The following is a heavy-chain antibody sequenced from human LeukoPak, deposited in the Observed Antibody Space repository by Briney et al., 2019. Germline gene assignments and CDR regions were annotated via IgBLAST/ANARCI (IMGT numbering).Heavy chain of an antibody. CDR3: ARGGWNKFDY. V-gene: IGHV4-39*07. J-gene: IGHJ4*02. CDR2: IFYSGRT. CDR1: GGSISSSTYY. Sequence: PSETLSLTCTVSGGSISSSTYYWGWIRQPPGTGLEWIGSIFYSGRTYYNPSLKSRVTMSVDTSKNQFSLRLSSVNAADTAVYYCARGGWNKFDYWGQGTLVTVSS. D-gene: IGHD3-22*01.